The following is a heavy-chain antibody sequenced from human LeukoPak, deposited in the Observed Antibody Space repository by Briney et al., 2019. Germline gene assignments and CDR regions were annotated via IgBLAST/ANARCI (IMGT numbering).Heavy chain of an antibody. J-gene: IGHJ6*03. CDR3: TKDGVRRSKGVPTKNHMDV. CDR1: GFTFDEYA. CDR2: ITYNSCYV. Sequence: GGSLRLSCAASGFTFDEYATHCIRQTPGRGLEWVSGITYNSCYVEYAHSVSGRLTIYRDNAKNALYLQMNGLRPEDMALYFCTKDGVRRSKGVPTKNHMDVWGKGTTVTVSS. D-gene: IGHD2-8*01. V-gene: IGHV3-9*03.